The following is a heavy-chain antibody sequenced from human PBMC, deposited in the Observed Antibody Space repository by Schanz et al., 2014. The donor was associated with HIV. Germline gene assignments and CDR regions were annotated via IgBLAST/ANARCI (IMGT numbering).Heavy chain of an antibody. CDR3: AKPEYDSRGNSXXHFDY. CDR2: ISGSGVST. CDR1: GFTFSTND. V-gene: IGHV3-23*04. J-gene: IGHJ4*02. D-gene: IGHD3-22*01. Sequence: VQLVESGGGVVQPGRSLRLSCAASGFTFSTNDMHWVRQVPGKGLEWVSSISGSGVSTFYAGSVKGRFTISRDNSKNTLSLQMTALRTDDTAIYYCAKPEYDSRGNSXXHFDYWGQGTLVTVSS.